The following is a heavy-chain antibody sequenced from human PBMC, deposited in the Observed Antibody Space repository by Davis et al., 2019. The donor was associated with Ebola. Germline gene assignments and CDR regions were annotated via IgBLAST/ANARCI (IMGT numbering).Heavy chain of an antibody. CDR2: IYYSGST. Sequence: SETLSLTCTVSGGSISSGDYYWSWIRQPPGKGLEWIGYIYYSGSTYYNPSLKSRVTISVDTSKNQFSLQLSSVTPEDTAIYYCARKRDVNGLDVWGKGTTVTVSS. CDR1: GGSISSGDYY. J-gene: IGHJ6*04. CDR3: ARKRDVNGLDV. V-gene: IGHV4-30-4*01.